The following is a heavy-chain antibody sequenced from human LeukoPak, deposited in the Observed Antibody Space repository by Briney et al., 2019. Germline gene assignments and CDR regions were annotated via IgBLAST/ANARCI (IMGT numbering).Heavy chain of an antibody. V-gene: IGHV4-39*07. CDR3: ARQGRGSYLDY. CDR1: GGSISSSSYY. CDR2: IYYSGST. Sequence: SETLSLTCTVSGGSISSSSYYWGWIRQPPGKGLEWIGSIYYSGSTYYNPSLKSRVTISVDTSKNQFSLKLSSVTAADTAVYYCARQGRGSYLDYWGQGTLVTVSS. D-gene: IGHD3-16*01. J-gene: IGHJ4*02.